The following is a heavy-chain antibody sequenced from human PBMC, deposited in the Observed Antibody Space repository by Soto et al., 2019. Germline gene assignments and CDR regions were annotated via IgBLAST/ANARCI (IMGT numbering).Heavy chain of an antibody. Sequence: QVQLVQSGGEVKKPGSSVKVSCKASGGTFSSYAISWVRQAPGQGLEWMGGIIPIFGTANYAQKFLGRVTITADESTSTAYMELSSLISEDTAVYYCAREMSTYYYDSSGYYHAFDIWGQGTMVTVSS. CDR2: IIPIFGTA. J-gene: IGHJ3*02. CDR3: AREMSTYYYDSSGYYHAFDI. V-gene: IGHV1-69*01. D-gene: IGHD3-22*01. CDR1: GGTFSSYA.